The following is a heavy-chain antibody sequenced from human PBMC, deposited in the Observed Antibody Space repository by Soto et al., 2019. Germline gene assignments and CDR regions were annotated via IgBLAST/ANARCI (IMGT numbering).Heavy chain of an antibody. CDR3: ARDVTDFWSGHEGMDV. CDR2: IYYSGST. D-gene: IGHD3-3*01. V-gene: IGHV4-31*03. Sequence: PSETLSLTCTVSGGSISNGGYYLTWIRQHPWKGLEWIGYIYYSGSTYYNPSLKSRVTISVDTSKNQFSLKLTSVTAADTAVYYCARDVTDFWSGHEGMDVWGQGTTVTVSS. CDR1: GGSISNGGYY. J-gene: IGHJ6*02.